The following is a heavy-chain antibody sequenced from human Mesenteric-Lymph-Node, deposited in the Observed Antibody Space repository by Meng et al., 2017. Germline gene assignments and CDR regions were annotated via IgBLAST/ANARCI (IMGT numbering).Heavy chain of an antibody. CDR2: INSDTGNP. D-gene: IGHD3-16*02. CDR1: GNTFNSYV. J-gene: IGHJ4*02. Sequence: QVLLVKSVSDLKKPGASVKVSCNASGNTFNSYVMNWLRPAPGQGLEWMGWINSDTGNPTYAQDFTGRFVFSLDTSVSPAYLQISSLKTEDTAVYYCASSSDYVWGSYRWFDYWGQGTLVTVSS. CDR3: ASSSDYVWGSYRWFDY. V-gene: IGHV7-4-1*02.